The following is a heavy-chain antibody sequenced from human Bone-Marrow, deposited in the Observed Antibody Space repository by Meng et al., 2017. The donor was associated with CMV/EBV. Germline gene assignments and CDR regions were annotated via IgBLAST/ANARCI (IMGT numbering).Heavy chain of an antibody. CDR1: GFTFSSDS. Sequence: CAASGFTFSSDSMNWVRQAPGKGLEWVSSISSSSSYIYYADSVKGRFTISRDNAKNSLYLQMNSLRAEDTAVYYCARVVYYYYGMDVWGQGTTVTVSS. D-gene: IGHD3-10*01. CDR2: ISSSSSYI. J-gene: IGHJ6*02. V-gene: IGHV3-21*01. CDR3: ARVVYYYYGMDV.